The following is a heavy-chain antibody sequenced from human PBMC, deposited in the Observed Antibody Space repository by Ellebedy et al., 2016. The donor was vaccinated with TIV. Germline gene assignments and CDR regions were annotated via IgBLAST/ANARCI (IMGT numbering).Heavy chain of an antibody. CDR3: AGGPARYYDILSPGP. CDR1: GGSFSGYY. Sequence: SETLSLTCAVYGGSFSGYYWSWIRQPPGKGLEWIGEIHHSGSTNYNPSLKSRVTTSVDTSKNQFSLKLSSVTAADTAVYYCAGGPARYYDILSPGPWGQGTLVTVSS. J-gene: IGHJ5*02. CDR2: IHHSGST. V-gene: IGHV4-34*01. D-gene: IGHD3-9*01.